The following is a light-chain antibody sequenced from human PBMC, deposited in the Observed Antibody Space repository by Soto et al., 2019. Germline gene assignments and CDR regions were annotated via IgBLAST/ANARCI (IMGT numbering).Light chain of an antibody. J-gene: IGLJ1*01. V-gene: IGLV1-40*01. CDR3: PSYDRSLSGSGFV. Sequence: SLLTQPPSVSGAPGQRVTISCTGSSSNIGAGYDVHWYQQLPGTAPKLLIYGNTNRPSGVPDRFSGSKSGPSASLAITGLQAEDEADYYCPSYDRSLSGSGFVFGTATKAPS. CDR1: SSNIGAGYD. CDR2: GNT.